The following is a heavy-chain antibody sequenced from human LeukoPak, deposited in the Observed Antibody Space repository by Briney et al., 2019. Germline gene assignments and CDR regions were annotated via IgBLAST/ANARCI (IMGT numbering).Heavy chain of an antibody. D-gene: IGHD3-16*01. CDR3: ARAGFGTAYNRFYYYMDV. Sequence: SETLSLTCEVSNYPITSDYYWVWIRQPPGPGLEWIGQIFHSGIAHYNPSLKSRVTMSVDTSRSLFSVNLNSVTAADTAVYYCARAGFGTAYNRFYYYMDVWGKGTTVTVSS. J-gene: IGHJ6*03. CDR2: IFHSGIA. CDR1: NYPITSDYY. V-gene: IGHV4-38-2*01.